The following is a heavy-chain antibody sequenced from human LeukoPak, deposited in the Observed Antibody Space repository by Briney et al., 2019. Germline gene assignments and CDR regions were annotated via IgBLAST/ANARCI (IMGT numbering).Heavy chain of an antibody. V-gene: IGHV3-23*01. CDR1: GFTFSTYA. D-gene: IGHD6-13*01. J-gene: IGHJ4*02. Sequence: GGSLRLSCAASGFTFSTYAMSWVRQAPGKGLEWVSAISGSGGSTYYADSVKGRFTISRDNSKNTLYLQMNSLRAEDTSIYFCAKALEQETVIALDSWGQGTLVAVSS. CDR2: ISGSGGST. CDR3: AKALEQETVIALDS.